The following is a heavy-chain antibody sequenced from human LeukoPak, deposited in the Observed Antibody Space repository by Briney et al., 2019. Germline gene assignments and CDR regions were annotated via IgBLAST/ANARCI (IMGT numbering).Heavy chain of an antibody. D-gene: IGHD3-16*02. V-gene: IGHV4-34*01. CDR3: ARSRDYVWGSYRSYYFDY. Sequence: PSETLSLTCAVYGGSFSGYYWSWIRQPPGKGLEWIGEINHSGSTNYNPSLKSRVTISVGTSKNQFSLKLSSVTAADTAVYYCARSRDYVWGSYRSYYFDYWGQGTLVTVSS. CDR1: GGSFSGYY. CDR2: INHSGST. J-gene: IGHJ4*02.